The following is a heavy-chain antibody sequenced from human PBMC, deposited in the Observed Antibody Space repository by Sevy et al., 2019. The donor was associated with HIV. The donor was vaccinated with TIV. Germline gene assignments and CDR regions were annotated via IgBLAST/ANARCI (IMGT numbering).Heavy chain of an antibody. V-gene: IGHV3-73*01. CDR2: IRSKANNYAT. D-gene: IGHD3-16*01. CDR3: TAGDLGRFDY. Sequence: GGSLRLSCAASGFTFSGAAMFWVRQASGKGLEWIGRIRSKANNYATVYGASVKGRFIISRDDSKKTTYLQMNSLKIEDTAVYYCTAGDLGRFDYWGRGSLVTVSS. J-gene: IGHJ4*02. CDR1: GFTFSGAA.